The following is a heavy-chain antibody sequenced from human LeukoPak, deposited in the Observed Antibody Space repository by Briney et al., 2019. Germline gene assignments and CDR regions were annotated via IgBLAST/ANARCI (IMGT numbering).Heavy chain of an antibody. Sequence: ASVKVSCKASGYTFTSYGISWVRQAPGQGLEWMGWISAYSGNTNYAQKLQGRVTMTTDTSTSTAYMELRSLRSDDTAVYYCARERTQYCSSTSCYTWSYFDYWGQGTLVTVSS. J-gene: IGHJ4*02. CDR1: GYTFTSYG. V-gene: IGHV1-18*01. CDR3: ARERTQYCSSTSCYTWSYFDY. D-gene: IGHD2-2*02. CDR2: ISAYSGNT.